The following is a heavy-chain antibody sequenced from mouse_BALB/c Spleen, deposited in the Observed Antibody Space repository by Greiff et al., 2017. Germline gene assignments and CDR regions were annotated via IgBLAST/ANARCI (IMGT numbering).Heavy chain of an antibody. CDR3: ARVGPTMITTGYAMDY. J-gene: IGHJ4*01. Sequence: QVQLQQSGPGLVAPSQSLSITCTVSGFSLTSYGVHWVRQPPGKGLEWLGVIWAGGSTNYNSALMSRLSISKDNSKSQVFLKMNSLQTDDTAMYYCARVGPTMITTGYAMDYWGQGTSVTVSS. CDR2: IWAGGST. D-gene: IGHD2-4*01. V-gene: IGHV2-9*02. CDR1: GFSLTSYG.